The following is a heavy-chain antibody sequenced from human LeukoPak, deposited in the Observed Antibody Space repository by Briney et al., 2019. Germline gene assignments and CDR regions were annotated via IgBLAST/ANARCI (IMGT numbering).Heavy chain of an antibody. CDR3: ANPRDSSTWYSFDY. J-gene: IGHJ4*02. CDR1: GFTFSSYA. Sequence: PGGSLRLSCAASGFTFSSYAMNWVRQAPGKGLEWVSGISSSGGSTSYADSVKGRFTISRDTSKNTLYLQMNSLRADDAAVYYCANPRDSSTWYSFDYWGQGTLVTVSS. D-gene: IGHD6-13*01. CDR2: ISSSGGST. V-gene: IGHV3-23*01.